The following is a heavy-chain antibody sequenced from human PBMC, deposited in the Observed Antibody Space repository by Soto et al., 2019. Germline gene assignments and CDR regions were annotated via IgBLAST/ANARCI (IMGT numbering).Heavy chain of an antibody. CDR2: ISYDGSNK. D-gene: IGHD3-3*01. CDR3: AKDFRRRITIFGVVIIQEMDV. J-gene: IGHJ6*02. V-gene: IGHV3-30*18. Sequence: GGSLRLSCAASGFTFSSYGMHWVRQAPGKGLEWVAVISYDGSNKYYADSVKGRFTISRDNSKNTLYLQMNSLRAEDTAVYYCAKDFRRRITIFGVVIIQEMDVWGQGTTVTVSS. CDR1: GFTFSSYG.